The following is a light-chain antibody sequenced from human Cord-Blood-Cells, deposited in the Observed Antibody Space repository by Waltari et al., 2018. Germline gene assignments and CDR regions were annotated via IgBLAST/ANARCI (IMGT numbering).Light chain of an antibody. J-gene: IGLJ2*01. CDR2: QDS. CDR1: KLGDKY. V-gene: IGLV3-1*01. Sequence: SYELTQLPSVSVSPGQTASITCSGEKLGDKYACWYQQKPGQSPVLVIYQDSKRPSGIPERFSGSNSGNTATLTISGTQAMDEADYYCQAWDSSTAVVFGGGTKLTVL. CDR3: QAWDSSTAVV.